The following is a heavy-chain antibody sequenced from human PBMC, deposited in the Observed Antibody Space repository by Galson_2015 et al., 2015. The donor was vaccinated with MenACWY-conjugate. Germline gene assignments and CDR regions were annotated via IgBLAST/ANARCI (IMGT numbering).Heavy chain of an antibody. CDR3: VRALNGDADY. D-gene: IGHD2-21*02. V-gene: IGHV3-74*01. CDR2: MNGDGSII. J-gene: IGHJ4*02. Sequence: SLRLSCAGSGFIFSSHWMHWVRQLPGEGLIWVSRMNGDGSIIDYADSVKGRFTTSRDSAKNMVFLQMDRLRAEDTAVYYCVRALNGDADYWGQGTLVTVSS. CDR1: GFIFSSHW.